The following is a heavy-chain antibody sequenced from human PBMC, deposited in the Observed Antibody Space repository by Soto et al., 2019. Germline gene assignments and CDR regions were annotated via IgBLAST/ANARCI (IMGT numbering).Heavy chain of an antibody. J-gene: IGHJ6*02. D-gene: IGHD4-4*01. Sequence: PVKVSCKASGYPFTRYGISWVRQAPGRGLEGMGWISAYNGNTNYAQKLQGRVTMTTDTSTSTAYMELRSLRSDDTAVYYCARTSTVTTSFMQIGYYYYGMDVWGQGTTVTVSS. CDR1: GYPFTRYG. V-gene: IGHV1-18*01. CDR2: ISAYNGNT. CDR3: ARTSTVTTSFMQIGYYYYGMDV.